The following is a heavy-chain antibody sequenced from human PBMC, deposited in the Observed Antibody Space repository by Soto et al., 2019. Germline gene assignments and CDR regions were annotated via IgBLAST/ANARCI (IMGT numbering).Heavy chain of an antibody. V-gene: IGHV3-23*01. CDR2: ISGSGGST. CDR3: AKDGWFYGSGGYYYYYMDV. D-gene: IGHD3-10*01. J-gene: IGHJ6*03. CDR1: GFTFSSYA. Sequence: EVQLLESGGGLVQPGGSLRLSCAASGFTFSSYAMSWVRQAPGKGLEWVSAISGSGGSTYYADSVKGRFTISRDNSKNTLYLQMNSLRAEDMAVYYCAKDGWFYGSGGYYYYYMDVWGKGTTVTVSS.